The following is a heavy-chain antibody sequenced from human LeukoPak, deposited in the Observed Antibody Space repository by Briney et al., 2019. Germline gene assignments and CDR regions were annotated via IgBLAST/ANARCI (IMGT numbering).Heavy chain of an antibody. J-gene: IGHJ4*02. D-gene: IGHD3-10*01. CDR3: ARSRWFGEFLFDY. Sequence: GASVKVSCKASGYTFTSYAMHWVRQSPGHRLEWMGWINAGNGNTKYSQKFQGRVTITRDTSASTAYMELSSLRSEDTAVYYCARSRWFGEFLFDYWGQGTLVTVSS. CDR2: INAGNGNT. CDR1: GYTFTSYA. V-gene: IGHV1-3*01.